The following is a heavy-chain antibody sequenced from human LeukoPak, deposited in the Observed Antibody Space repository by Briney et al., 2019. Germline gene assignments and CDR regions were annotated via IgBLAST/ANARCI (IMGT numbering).Heavy chain of an antibody. CDR2: IYYSGST. CDR1: GGSISNYY. D-gene: IGHD2-2*01. J-gene: IGHJ3*02. V-gene: IGHV4-59*01. CDR3: GRYLKPSASSVFDI. Sequence: SETLSLTCTVSGGSISNYYWSWIRQPPGKGLEWIGYIYYSGSTNYNPSLKSRVTISVDTSKNQFSLKLSSVTAADTAVYYCGRYLKPSASSVFDIWGQGTMVTVSS.